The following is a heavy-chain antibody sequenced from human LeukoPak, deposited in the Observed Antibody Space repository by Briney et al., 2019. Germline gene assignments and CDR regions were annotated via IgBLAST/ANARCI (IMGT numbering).Heavy chain of an antibody. J-gene: IGHJ5*02. V-gene: IGHV4-39*07. CDR1: GGSISSSSYY. D-gene: IGHD5-18*01. CDR3: AREGHTAMVRNWFDP. Sequence: SETLSLTCTVSGGSISSSSYYWGWIRQPPGKGLEWIGSIYYSGSTYYNPSLKSRVTIPVDTSKNQFSLKLSSVTAADTAVYYCAREGHTAMVRNWFDPWGQGTLVTVSS. CDR2: IYYSGST.